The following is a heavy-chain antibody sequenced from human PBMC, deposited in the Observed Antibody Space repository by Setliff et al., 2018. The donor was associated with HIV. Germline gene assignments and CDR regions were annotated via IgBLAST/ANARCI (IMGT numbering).Heavy chain of an antibody. Sequence: SETLSLTCTVSGGSIRSYYWGWIRQPPGEGLEWIGYIYYTGTTNYNPSLRSRVIMSADTPKSQFSLNLTSLTAGDTAVYYCARGTKGSRWSVTRINWFDTWGQGTLVTVSS. CDR1: GGSIRSYY. CDR2: IYYTGTT. D-gene: IGHD6-13*01. V-gene: IGHV4-59*12. CDR3: ARGTKGSRWSVTRINWFDT. J-gene: IGHJ5*02.